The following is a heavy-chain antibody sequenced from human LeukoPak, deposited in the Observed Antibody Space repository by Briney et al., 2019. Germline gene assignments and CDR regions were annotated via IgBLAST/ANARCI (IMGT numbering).Heavy chain of an antibody. J-gene: IGHJ5*02. CDR3: ARDIVAFTGWFDP. CDR1: GYSFTSYW. Sequence: GESLQIYCKGSGYSFTSYWISWVRQMPGKGLEWMGWIDPSDSYTNYSPSFQGHVTISADKSISTAYLQWSSLKASDTAMYYCARDIVAFTGWFDPWGQGTLVTVSS. V-gene: IGHV5-10-1*01. D-gene: IGHD2-15*01. CDR2: IDPSDSYT.